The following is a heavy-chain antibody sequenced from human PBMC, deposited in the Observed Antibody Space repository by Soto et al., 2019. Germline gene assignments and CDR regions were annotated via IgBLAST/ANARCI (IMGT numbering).Heavy chain of an antibody. CDR1: GYTFTSYG. CDR3: ARPYYYDSSGGAFDI. CDR2: ISAYNGNT. D-gene: IGHD3-22*01. J-gene: IGHJ3*02. Sequence: GASVKVSCKASGYTFTSYGISWVRQAPGQGLEWMGWISAYNGNTNYAQKLQSRVTMTTDTSTSTAYMELRSLRSDDTAVYYCARPYYYDSSGGAFDIWGQGTMVTVSS. V-gene: IGHV1-18*04.